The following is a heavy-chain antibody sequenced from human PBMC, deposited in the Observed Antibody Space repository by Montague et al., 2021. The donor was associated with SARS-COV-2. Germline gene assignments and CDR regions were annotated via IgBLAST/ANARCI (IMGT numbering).Heavy chain of an antibody. V-gene: IGHV6-1*01. CDR2: TYYRSKWYN. J-gene: IGHJ6*02. Sequence: CAISGDSVAGERARCKSVRQSSSKDSEWLGRTYYRSKWYNDYAVSVRGRVTINPDTSKNQFSLQLNSVTPEDTAIYYCTSGREGNYNVMDVWGQGTTVTVSS. CDR3: TSGREGNYNVMDV. CDR1: GDSVAGERAR. D-gene: IGHD1-1*01.